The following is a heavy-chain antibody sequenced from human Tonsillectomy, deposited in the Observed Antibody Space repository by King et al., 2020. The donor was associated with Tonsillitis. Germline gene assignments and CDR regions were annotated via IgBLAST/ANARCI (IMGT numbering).Heavy chain of an antibody. V-gene: IGHV3-7*03. Sequence: VQLVESGGGLVQPGGSLRLSCAASGFSFSTYWMSWVRQAPGKGLVWVANIKHGGSEKDDVDSVKGRFTISRDDAKNSLYLEMNSLRAEDTAMYYCARDLPFSDYWGQGTLVTVSS. CDR1: GFSFSTYW. CDR2: IKHGGSEK. D-gene: IGHD3-3*02. J-gene: IGHJ4*02. CDR3: ARDLPFSDY.